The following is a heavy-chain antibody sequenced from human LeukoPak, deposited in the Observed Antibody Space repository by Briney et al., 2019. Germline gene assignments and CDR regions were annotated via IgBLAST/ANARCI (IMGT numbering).Heavy chain of an antibody. CDR1: GFTFSSYA. CDR3: AKDRAGYSGARGFDC. V-gene: IGHV3-23*01. CDR2: ISGSSDST. D-gene: IGHD5-12*01. J-gene: IGHJ4*02. Sequence: PGWSLRLSCAASGFTFSSYAMSWVRQAPGKGLEWVSAISGSSDSTYYADSVKGRFTISRDNSKNTLYLQMNSLGAADTAVYYCAKDRAGYSGARGFDCWGQGTLVTVSS.